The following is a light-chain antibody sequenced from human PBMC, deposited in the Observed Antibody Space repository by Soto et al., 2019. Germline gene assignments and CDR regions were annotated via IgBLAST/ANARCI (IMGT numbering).Light chain of an antibody. CDR3: QQYGSSQAT. Sequence: EILLTQSPGTLSLSPGERATLSCRASQSLSTSYLAWFQQKPGQAPRLLIYAASSRATGIPDRFSGSGSGTDSTLTISRLEPEDFTVYYCQQYGSSQATFGGGTEVEIK. V-gene: IGKV3-20*01. J-gene: IGKJ4*01. CDR1: QSLSTSY. CDR2: AAS.